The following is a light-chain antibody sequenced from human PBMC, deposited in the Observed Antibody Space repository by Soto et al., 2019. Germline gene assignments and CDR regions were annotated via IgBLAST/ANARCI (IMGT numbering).Light chain of an antibody. CDR3: QQSYSIPRP. V-gene: IGKV1-39*01. Sequence: DIQMTQSPSSLSASVGDRVTITCRASQSISSYLNWYQQKPGKAPKLLIYAASSLQRGVPSRFGGSGSGTDFALTISSLQPGEFATYYCQQSYSIPRPCGQGTKVDIK. CDR1: QSISSY. J-gene: IGKJ1*01. CDR2: AAS.